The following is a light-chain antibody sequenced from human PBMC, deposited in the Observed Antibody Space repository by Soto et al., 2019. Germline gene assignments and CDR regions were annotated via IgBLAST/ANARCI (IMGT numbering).Light chain of an antibody. J-gene: IGLJ2*01. Sequence: QSVLPQPPSVSGAPVQRVTISCTGSSSNIGAGYEVHWYQQLPRTAPKLLIYGNSNRPSGVPDRFSGSKSGTSASLAITGLQAEDEADYYGQSYDNSLSGMVFGGGAKVTVL. CDR2: GNS. V-gene: IGLV1-40*01. CDR1: SSNIGAGYE. CDR3: QSYDNSLSGMV.